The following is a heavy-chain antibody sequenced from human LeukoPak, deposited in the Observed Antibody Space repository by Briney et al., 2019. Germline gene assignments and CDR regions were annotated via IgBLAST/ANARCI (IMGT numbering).Heavy chain of an antibody. J-gene: IGHJ4*02. CDR3: ARDFDYAYYYDSSGYVDY. CDR1: GYTFTGYY. CDR2: INPNSGGT. V-gene: IGHV1-2*02. D-gene: IGHD3-22*01. Sequence: GASVKVSCKASGYTFTGYYMHWVRQAPGQGLEWMGWINPNSGGTNYAQKFQGRVTMTRDTSISTAYMELSRLRSDDTAVYYCARDFDYAYYYDSSGYVDYWGQGTLVTVSS.